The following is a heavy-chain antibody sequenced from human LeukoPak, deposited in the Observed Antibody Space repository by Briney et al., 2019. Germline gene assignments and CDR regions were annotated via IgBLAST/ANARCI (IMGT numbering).Heavy chain of an antibody. Sequence: QPGGSLRLSCEASGFTFNNYWMHWVRQGPGKGLVWVARISGDGKSTTYADSVKGRFTISRDNSKNTMYLQVNSLRAEDTALYFCARLPVPINDFGDYFDYWGQGILVTVSS. J-gene: IGHJ4*02. CDR1: GFTFNNYW. V-gene: IGHV3-74*01. CDR2: ISGDGKST. D-gene: IGHD3/OR15-3a*01. CDR3: ARLPVPINDFGDYFDY.